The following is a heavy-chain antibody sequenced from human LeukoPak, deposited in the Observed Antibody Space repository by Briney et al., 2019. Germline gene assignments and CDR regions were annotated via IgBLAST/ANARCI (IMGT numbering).Heavy chain of an antibody. Sequence: GGSLRLSCLTSGFTFSTNAMSWVRQAPGKGLEWISGISGSGASTYYADSVTGRFTISRDNSRNTLYLQMSSLRGDDTAVYYCAKDVGKWESLHFFDYWGQGTLVTVSS. J-gene: IGHJ4*02. V-gene: IGHV3-23*01. CDR3: AKDVGKWESLHFFDY. CDR2: ISGSGAST. CDR1: GFTFSTNA. D-gene: IGHD1-26*01.